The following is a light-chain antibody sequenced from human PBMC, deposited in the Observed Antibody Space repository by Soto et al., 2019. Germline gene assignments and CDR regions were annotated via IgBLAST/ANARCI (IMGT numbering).Light chain of an antibody. CDR2: DVS. J-gene: IGKJ1*01. V-gene: IGKV1-5*01. Sequence: DIQMTQSPSTLSSSVGDIFTITCRASQSICDSLAWYQQKPGKAPYLLISDVSSLERGVPSRFSGSGSGTEFTLTISSRQPDDFATYYCQQYYTYSWTFGQGTKVDIK. CDR1: QSICDS. CDR3: QQYYTYSWT.